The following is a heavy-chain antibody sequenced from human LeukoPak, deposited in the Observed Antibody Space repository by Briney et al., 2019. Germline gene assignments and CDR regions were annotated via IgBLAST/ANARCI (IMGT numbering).Heavy chain of an antibody. CDR1: GGSISSSSYY. J-gene: IGHJ2*01. V-gene: IGHV4-39*01. Sequence: SETLSLTCTVSGGSISSSSYYWGWIRRPPGKGLEWIGSIYYSGSTYYNPSLKSRVTISVDTSKNQFSLKLSSVTAADTAVYYCARHVLSGYLNYWYFDLWGRGTLVTVSS. D-gene: IGHD3-3*01. CDR3: ARHVLSGYLNYWYFDL. CDR2: IYYSGST.